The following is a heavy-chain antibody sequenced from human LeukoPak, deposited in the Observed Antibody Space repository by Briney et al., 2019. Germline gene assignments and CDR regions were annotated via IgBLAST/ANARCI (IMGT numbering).Heavy chain of an antibody. Sequence: SETLSLTCTVSGGSVSNNNYYWGWIRQPPAKGLEWIGSLSYSGSTYYNPSLKSRVTISVDTSKNQFSLKLSSVTAADTAVYYCARVLAAAAHFDYWGQGTLVTVSS. CDR2: LSYSGST. CDR1: GGSVSNNNYY. V-gene: IGHV4-39*01. CDR3: ARVLAAAAHFDY. D-gene: IGHD6-13*01. J-gene: IGHJ4*02.